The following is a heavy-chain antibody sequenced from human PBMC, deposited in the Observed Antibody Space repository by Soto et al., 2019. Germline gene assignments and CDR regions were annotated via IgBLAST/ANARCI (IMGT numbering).Heavy chain of an antibody. CDR3: AKVVVAATPWVYYYMDV. D-gene: IGHD2-15*01. CDR1: GFTFSSYA. CDR2: ISGSGGST. J-gene: IGHJ6*03. Sequence: LGGSLRLSCAASGFTFSSYAMSWVRQAPGKGLEWVSAISGSGGSTYYADSVKGRFTISRDNSKNTLYLQMNSLRAEDTAVYYCAKVVVAATPWVYYYMDVWGKGTTVTVSS. V-gene: IGHV3-23*01.